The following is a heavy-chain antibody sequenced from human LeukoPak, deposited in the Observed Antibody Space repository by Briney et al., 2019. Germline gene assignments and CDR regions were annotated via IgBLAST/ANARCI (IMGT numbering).Heavy chain of an antibody. V-gene: IGHV3-64*01. Sequence: PGGSLRLSCAASGFTFRSYAMHWVRQAPGKGLEYVSAISSNGGSTYYANSVKGRFTISRDNSKNSLYLQMNSLRAEDTALYYCAKGSDILTGYLFDYWGQGTLVTVSS. CDR1: GFTFRSYA. J-gene: IGHJ4*02. CDR2: ISSNGGST. D-gene: IGHD3-9*01. CDR3: AKGSDILTGYLFDY.